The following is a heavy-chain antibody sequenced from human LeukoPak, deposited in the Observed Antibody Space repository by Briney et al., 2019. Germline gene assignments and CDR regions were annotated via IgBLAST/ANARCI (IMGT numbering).Heavy chain of an antibody. CDR1: GFSFSDYW. CDR3: ASKKWSPTSFDY. CDR2: ISQGGTEK. Sequence: PGGSLRLSCAASGFSFSDYWMNWVRQAPGKGLEWVASISQGGTEKYSVDSVKGRFTISRDNAKNSLYLQMNSLRAEDTAVYYCASKKWSPTSFDYWGQGTLVTVSS. V-gene: IGHV3-7*01. J-gene: IGHJ4*02. D-gene: IGHD2-15*01.